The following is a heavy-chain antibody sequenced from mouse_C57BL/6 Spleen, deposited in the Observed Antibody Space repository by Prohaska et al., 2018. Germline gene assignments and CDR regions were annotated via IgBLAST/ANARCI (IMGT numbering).Heavy chain of an antibody. V-gene: IGHV1-22*01. CDR3: ARPIYYYGSSGGYFDY. Sequence: HGKSLEWIGYINPNNGGTSYNQKFKGKATLTVNKSSSTAYMELRSLTSEDSAVYYCARPIYYYGSSGGYFDYWGQGTTLTVSS. D-gene: IGHD1-1*01. J-gene: IGHJ2*01. CDR2: INPNNGGT.